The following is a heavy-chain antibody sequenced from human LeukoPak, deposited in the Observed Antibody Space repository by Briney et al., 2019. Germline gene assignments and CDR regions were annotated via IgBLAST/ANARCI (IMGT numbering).Heavy chain of an antibody. CDR1: AVSVGSVCYY. V-gene: IGHV4-61*01. CDR2: XYYSGTS. Sequence: SETLSLTCSVSAVSVGSVCYYWNWIRQPPLKGLDWIXYXYYSGTSNYNPFLKSRVTMSLDPSKNRFSLKLSSVTAADTAVYYCARSQSQSGSYRYYFTYWGQGTLVTVSS. J-gene: IGHJ4*02. CDR3: ARSQSQSGSYRYYFTY. D-gene: IGHD1-26*01.